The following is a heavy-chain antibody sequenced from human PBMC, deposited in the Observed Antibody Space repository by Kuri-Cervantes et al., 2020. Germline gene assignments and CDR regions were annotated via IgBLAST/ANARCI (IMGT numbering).Heavy chain of an antibody. D-gene: IGHD1-26*01. CDR2: IWYDGSNK. CDR3: AKGEYGSYSA. V-gene: IGHV3-30*02. Sequence: GGSLRLSCAASGFTFSSYGMHWVRQAPGKGLEWVAVIWYDGSNKYYADSVKGRFTIPRDNSKNTLYLQMNSLRAEDTAVYYCAKGEYGSYSAWGQGTLVTVSS. CDR1: GFTFSSYG. J-gene: IGHJ5*02.